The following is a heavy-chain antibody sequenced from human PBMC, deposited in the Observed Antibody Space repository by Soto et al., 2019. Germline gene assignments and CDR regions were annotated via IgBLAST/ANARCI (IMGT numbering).Heavy chain of an antibody. Sequence: SETLSLTCTVSGGSISSGGYYWSWIRQHPGKGLEWIGYIYYSGSTYYNPSLKSRVTISVDTSKNQFSLKLSSVTAADTAVYYCARDSAYSYGHFDYWGQGTLVTVSS. J-gene: IGHJ4*02. V-gene: IGHV4-31*03. CDR3: ARDSAYSYGHFDY. CDR1: GGSISSGGYY. D-gene: IGHD5-18*01. CDR2: IYYSGST.